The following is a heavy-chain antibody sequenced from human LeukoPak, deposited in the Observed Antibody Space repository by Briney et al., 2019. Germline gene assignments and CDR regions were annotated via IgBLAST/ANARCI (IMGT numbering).Heavy chain of an antibody. V-gene: IGHV1-8*01. J-gene: IGHJ6*03. CDR1: GYTFTSYD. CDR3: AREDDYGDYVDPYYYYMDV. D-gene: IGHD4-17*01. CDR2: MNPNSGNT. Sequence: ASVKVSCKASGYTFTSYDINWVRQATGQGLEWMGWMNPNSGNTGYAQKFQGRVTMTRNTSISTAYMELSSLRSEDTAVYYCAREDDYGDYVDPYYYYMDVWGKGTTVTVSS.